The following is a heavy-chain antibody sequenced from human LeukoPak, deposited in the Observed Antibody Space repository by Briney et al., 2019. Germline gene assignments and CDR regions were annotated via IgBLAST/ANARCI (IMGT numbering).Heavy chain of an antibody. CDR3: TTDLDY. CDR1: GFIFTDVR. CDR2: IKSKSDGGTI. J-gene: IGHJ4*02. Sequence: GGSLRLSCAGSGFIFTDVRMSWVRQAPGKGLKWVGRIKSKSDGGTIDYAAPVKGRVTMSRDDSRKTLSLEMNNLKTEDTGVYYCTTDLDYWGQGTLVTVSS. V-gene: IGHV3-15*01.